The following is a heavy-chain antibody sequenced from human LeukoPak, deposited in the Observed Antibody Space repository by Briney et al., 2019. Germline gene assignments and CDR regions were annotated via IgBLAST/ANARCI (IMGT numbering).Heavy chain of an antibody. Sequence: PSETLSLTCSVSGASLNYNNYYWGWIRQSPGQGLEWIASIYDGGATYYNPSLKSRVDIFVDTSKNQFSLSLRSVTAADTAVYYRAKSPAGDAFDVSGPWTMVTVSS. V-gene: IGHV4-39*01. CDR3: AKSPAGDAFDV. CDR2: IYDGGAT. CDR1: GASLNYNNYY. J-gene: IGHJ3*01. D-gene: IGHD3-10*01.